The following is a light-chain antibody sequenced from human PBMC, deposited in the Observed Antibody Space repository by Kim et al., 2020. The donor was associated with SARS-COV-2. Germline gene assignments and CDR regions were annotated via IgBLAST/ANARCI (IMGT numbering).Light chain of an antibody. CDR3: QQYYSYPGT. CDR2: AAS. Sequence: AATGDRVTITCRASQGISSYLAWYQQKPGKAPKLLIYAASTLQSGVPSRFSGSGSGTDFTLTISCLQSEDFATYYCQQYYSYPGTFGQGTRLEIK. J-gene: IGKJ5*01. V-gene: IGKV1-8*01. CDR1: QGISSY.